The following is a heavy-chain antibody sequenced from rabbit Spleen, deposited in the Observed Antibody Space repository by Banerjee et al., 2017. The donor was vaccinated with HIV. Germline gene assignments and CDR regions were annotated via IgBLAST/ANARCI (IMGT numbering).Heavy chain of an antibody. V-gene: IGHV1S47*01. J-gene: IGHJ4*01. CDR3: ARDAGSYDYIDGYFNL. CDR1: GFDFSSNV. CDR2: IEPIFGIT. Sequence: QEQLVESGGGLVQPEGSLTLTCKASGFDFSSNVMCWVRQAPGKGLEWIGYIEPIFGITYYASWVNGRFSISRENAQNTVFLQMTSLTAADTATYFCARDAGSYDYIDGYFNLWGQGTLVTVS. D-gene: IGHD8-1*01.